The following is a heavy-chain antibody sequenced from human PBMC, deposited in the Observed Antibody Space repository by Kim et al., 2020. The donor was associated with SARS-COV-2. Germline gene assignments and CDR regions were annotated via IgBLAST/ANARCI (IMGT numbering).Heavy chain of an antibody. CDR2: INPNSGGT. J-gene: IGHJ5*02. Sequence: ASVKVSCKASGYTFTGYYMHWVRQAPGQGLEWMGWINPNSGGTNYAQKFQGRVTMTRDTSISTAYMELSRLRSDDTAVYYCARGSPLSAPDSSGYYYNWFDPWGQGTLVTVSS. CDR3: ARGSPLSAPDSSGYYYNWFDP. D-gene: IGHD3-22*01. V-gene: IGHV1-2*02. CDR1: GYTFTGYY.